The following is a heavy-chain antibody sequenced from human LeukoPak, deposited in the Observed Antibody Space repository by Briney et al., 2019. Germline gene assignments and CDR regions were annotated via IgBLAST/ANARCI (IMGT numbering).Heavy chain of an antibody. Sequence: PGGSLRLSCAASGFTFSSYSMTWVRQAPGKGLEWVSYISSSSSTIYYADSVKGRFTISRDNAKNSLYLQMNSLRAEDTAVYYCARRAKHIVVVTAIEKHLDYWGQGTLVTVSS. CDR3: ARRAKHIVVVTAIEKHLDY. V-gene: IGHV3-48*01. D-gene: IGHD2-21*02. J-gene: IGHJ4*02. CDR2: ISSSSSTI. CDR1: GFTFSSYS.